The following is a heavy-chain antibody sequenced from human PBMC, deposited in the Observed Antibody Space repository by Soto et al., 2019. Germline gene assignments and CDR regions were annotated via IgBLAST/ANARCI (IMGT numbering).Heavy chain of an antibody. Sequence: SQTLSLTCAISGDSVSSNSAAWNWIRQSPSRGLEWLGRTYYRSKWYNDYAVSVKSRITINPDTSKNQFSLQLNSVTPEDTAVYYCARNPLYSSGGYYYGMDVWGQGTTVTVSS. CDR2: TYYRSKWYN. J-gene: IGHJ6*02. CDR1: GDSVSSNSAA. CDR3: ARNPLYSSGGYYYGMDV. D-gene: IGHD6-19*01. V-gene: IGHV6-1*01.